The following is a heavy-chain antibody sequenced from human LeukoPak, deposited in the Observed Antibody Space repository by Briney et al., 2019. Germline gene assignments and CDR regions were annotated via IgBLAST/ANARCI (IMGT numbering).Heavy chain of an antibody. CDR1: GYTFTGYY. CDR2: INPNSGGT. Sequence: GASVKVSCKASGYTFTGYYMHWVRQAPGQGLEWMGWINPNSGGTNYAQKFQGRVTMTRDTSISTAYMELSRLRSDDTAVYYCARGDPSSSWYWFDPWGQGTLVTVSS. CDR3: ARGDPSSSWYWFDP. J-gene: IGHJ5*02. D-gene: IGHD6-13*01. V-gene: IGHV1-2*02.